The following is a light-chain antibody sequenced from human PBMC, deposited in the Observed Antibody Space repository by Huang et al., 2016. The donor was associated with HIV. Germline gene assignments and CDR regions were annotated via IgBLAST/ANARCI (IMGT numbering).Light chain of an antibody. V-gene: IGKV3-15*01. CDR3: QHYKT. CDR1: QSVSTN. J-gene: IGKJ2*01. Sequence: EIVMTQSPATLSVSPGERVTLSCRTSQSVSTNLAGYQQKPGQAPRLLIYGTSTRATDIPARFSGSGSGTEFTLTISSLQSEDFAVYSCQHYKTFGRGTKLEIK. CDR2: GTS.